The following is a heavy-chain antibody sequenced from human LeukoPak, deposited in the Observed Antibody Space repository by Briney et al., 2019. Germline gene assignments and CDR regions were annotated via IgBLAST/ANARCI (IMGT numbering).Heavy chain of an antibody. Sequence: GGSLRLSCAASGFTFNNCAMSWVRQAPGKGLEWVAFIRYDGRNKYYADSVKGRFTISRDNSKNTLCLQMNSLRAEDTAVYYCAKEIWPTVTTPGHTHFDYWGQGTLVTVSS. CDR1: GFTFNNCA. J-gene: IGHJ4*02. V-gene: IGHV3-30*02. CDR3: AKEIWPTVTTPGHTHFDY. CDR2: IRYDGRNK. D-gene: IGHD4-17*01.